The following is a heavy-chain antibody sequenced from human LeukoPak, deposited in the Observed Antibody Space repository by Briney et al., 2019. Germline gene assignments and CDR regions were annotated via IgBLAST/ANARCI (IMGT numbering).Heavy chain of an antibody. Sequence: GGSLRLSCAASGFPFSSYAMSWVRQAPGEGLEWVSSISDSGGRTDYADSVKGRFTISRDNSKNTLYLQINSLRVGDTAVYYCTKEPSGSGWSYTQYFHHWGQGTLVTVSS. CDR3: TKEPSGSGWSYTQYFHH. CDR1: GFPFSSYA. D-gene: IGHD6-19*01. J-gene: IGHJ1*01. V-gene: IGHV3-23*01. CDR2: ISDSGGRT.